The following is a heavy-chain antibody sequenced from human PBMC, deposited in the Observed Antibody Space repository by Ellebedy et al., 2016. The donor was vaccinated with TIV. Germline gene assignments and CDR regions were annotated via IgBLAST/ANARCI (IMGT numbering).Heavy chain of an antibody. CDR1: GFTFSDYY. CDR3: ARSRALLRPFDY. Sequence: GGSLRLSXAASGFTFSDYYMSWIRQAPGKGLEWVSYISSSSSYTNYADSVKGRFTISRDNAKNSLYLQMDSLRAEDTAVYYCARSRALLRPFDYWGQGTLVTVSS. D-gene: IGHD3-22*01. CDR2: ISSSSSYT. V-gene: IGHV3-11*06. J-gene: IGHJ4*02.